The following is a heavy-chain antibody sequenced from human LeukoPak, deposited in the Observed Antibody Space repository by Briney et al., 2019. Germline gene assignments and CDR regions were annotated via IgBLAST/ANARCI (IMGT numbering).Heavy chain of an antibody. CDR3: ARSSSDIAARPIDH. J-gene: IGHJ4*02. V-gene: IGHV3-53*01. D-gene: IGHD6-6*01. CDR1: GFIVSSNY. Sequence: PGGSLRLSCAASGFIVSSNYMSWVRQASGKGLEWVSVIYSGGSTYYADSVKGRFTISRDNSKNTLYLQMNSLRAEDTAVYYCARSSSDIAARPIDHWGQGTLVTVSS. CDR2: IYSGGST.